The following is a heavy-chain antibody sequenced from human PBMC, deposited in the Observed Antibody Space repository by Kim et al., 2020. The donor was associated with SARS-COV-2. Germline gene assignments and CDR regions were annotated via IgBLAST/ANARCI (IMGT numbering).Heavy chain of an antibody. Sequence: SETLSLTCTVSGASITSDNYHWDWIRQPPGKGLEWIGTISYSGGTFYNPSLKSRVSITEDTYENQFSLKLTSVTATDTAMDYCARRVDNRNVVYSDYWG. J-gene: IGHJ4*01. D-gene: IGHD1-1*01. CDR2: ISYSGGT. CDR1: GASITSDNYH. CDR3: ARRVDNRNVVYSDY. V-gene: IGHV4-39*01.